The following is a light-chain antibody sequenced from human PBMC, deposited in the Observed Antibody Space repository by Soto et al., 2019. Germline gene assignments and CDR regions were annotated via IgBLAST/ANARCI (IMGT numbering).Light chain of an antibody. Sequence: EIVMTQSPATLTVSPGERVTLSCRASQSIYSNLAWYQQRPGQAPRLLVYGASTRATGIPDRFSGSGSGTEFTLTIFSLQSEDFAVYYCQQYNNWPPWTFGQGTKVEIK. V-gene: IGKV3-15*01. CDR1: QSIYSN. CDR2: GAS. CDR3: QQYNNWPPWT. J-gene: IGKJ1*01.